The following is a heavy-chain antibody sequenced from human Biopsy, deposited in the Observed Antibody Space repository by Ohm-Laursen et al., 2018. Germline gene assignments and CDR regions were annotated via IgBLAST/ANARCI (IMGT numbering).Heavy chain of an antibody. CDR2: INTRRGDT. Sequence: AASVKVSCKASGYTFSDYILNWVRQAPGQGLEWMGWINTRRGDTNYAQKFQGRVTMTRDTSTTTVFMELTSLRSDDTAMYYCARVEDSTRHWYFDLWGRGTQVTVSS. J-gene: IGHJ2*01. D-gene: IGHD2-2*01. CDR1: GYTFSDYI. CDR3: ARVEDSTRHWYFDL. V-gene: IGHV1-18*01.